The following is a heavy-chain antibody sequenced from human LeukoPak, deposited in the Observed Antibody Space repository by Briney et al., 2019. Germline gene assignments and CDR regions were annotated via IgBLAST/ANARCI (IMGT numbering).Heavy chain of an antibody. Sequence: SETLSLTCTVSGGSISIYYWSWIRQPPGKGLEWLGYVYNSGSTDYNPSLKSRVTISADTSKNQFSLKLSSVTAVDTAVYYCARKATTGPTKAAFDIWGQGTMVTVSS. CDR2: VYNSGST. CDR1: GGSISIYY. D-gene: IGHD4-17*01. V-gene: IGHV4-59*12. CDR3: ARKATTGPTKAAFDI. J-gene: IGHJ3*02.